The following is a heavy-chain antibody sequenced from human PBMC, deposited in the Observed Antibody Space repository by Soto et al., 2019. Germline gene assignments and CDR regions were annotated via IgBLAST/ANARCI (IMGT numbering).Heavy chain of an antibody. J-gene: IGHJ4*02. CDR3: ARLPRLAGYSSGWYYFDY. V-gene: IGHV1-18*01. CDR2: ISAYNGNT. CDR1: GYTFTSYG. Sequence: ASVKVSCKASGYTFTSYGISWVRQAPGQGLEWMGWISAYNGNTNYAQKLQGRGTMTTDTSTSTAYMELRSLRSDDTAVYYCARLPRLAGYSSGWYYFDYWSQGTLVTVSS. D-gene: IGHD6-19*01.